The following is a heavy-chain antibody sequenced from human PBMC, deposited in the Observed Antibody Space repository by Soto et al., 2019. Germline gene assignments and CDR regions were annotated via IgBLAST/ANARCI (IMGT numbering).Heavy chain of an antibody. D-gene: IGHD3-16*02. J-gene: IGHJ4*02. CDR2: INPNSGGT. V-gene: IGHV1-2*04. CDR3: ARGWYDYIWGSHRYTEFDY. Sequence: QVQLVQSGAEVKKPGASVKVSCKASGYTFTGYYMHWVRQAPGQGLEWMGWINPNSGGTNYAQKFQGWVTMTRDTSISTAYMELSRLRSDDTAVYYCARGWYDYIWGSHRYTEFDYWGQGTLVTVSS. CDR1: GYTFTGYY.